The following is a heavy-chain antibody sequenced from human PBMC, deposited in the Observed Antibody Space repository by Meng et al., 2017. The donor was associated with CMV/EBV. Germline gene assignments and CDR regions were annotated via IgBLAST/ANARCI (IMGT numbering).Heavy chain of an antibody. CDR2: ISWNSGSI. CDR3: ARDSGSYA. D-gene: IGHD1-26*01. V-gene: IGHV3-9*01. J-gene: IGHJ4*02. CDR1: GFTFDDYA. Sequence: SLKISCAASGFTFDDYAMHWVRQAPGKGLEWVSGISWNSGSIGYADSVKGRFTISRDNSKNTLYLQMNSLRAEDTAVYYCARDSGSYAWGQGTLVTVSS.